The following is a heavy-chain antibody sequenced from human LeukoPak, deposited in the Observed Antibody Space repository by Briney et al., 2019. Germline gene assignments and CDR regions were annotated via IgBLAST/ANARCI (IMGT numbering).Heavy chain of an antibody. CDR1: GGSFSGYY. Sequence: SETLSLTRAVYGGSFSGYYWSWIRQPPGKGLEWIGEINHSGSTNYNPSLKSRVTISVDTSKNQFSLKLSSVTAADTAVYYCARGLRGYSYVHWFDPWGQGTLVTVSS. CDR3: ARGLRGYSYVHWFDP. D-gene: IGHD5-18*01. V-gene: IGHV4-34*01. J-gene: IGHJ5*02. CDR2: INHSGST.